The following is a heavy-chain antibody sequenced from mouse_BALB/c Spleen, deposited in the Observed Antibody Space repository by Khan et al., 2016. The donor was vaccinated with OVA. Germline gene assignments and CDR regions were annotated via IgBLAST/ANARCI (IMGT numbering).Heavy chain of an antibody. CDR1: GYTFTSYT. CDR3: AREGAYYRSDGWFAY. D-gene: IGHD2-14*01. Sequence: VQLQQSGAELARPGASVKMSCKASGYTFTSYTMHWVKQRPGQGLEWIGYISPSSGYTNYNQKFKDKATLTADKSYSTAYMQLSSLTSEDSAVYYCAREGAYYRSDGWFAYWGQGTLVTVSA. CDR2: ISPSSGYT. J-gene: IGHJ3*01. V-gene: IGHV1-4*01.